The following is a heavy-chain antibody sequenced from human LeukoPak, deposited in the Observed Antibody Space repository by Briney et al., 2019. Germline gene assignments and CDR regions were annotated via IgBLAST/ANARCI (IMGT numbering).Heavy chain of an antibody. CDR2: IYYSGST. CDR1: GGSISSYY. J-gene: IGHJ3*02. D-gene: IGHD1-26*01. V-gene: IGHV4-59*01. CDR3: ARALGATKDDAFDI. Sequence: SETLSLTCTVSGGSISSYYWSWIRQPPGKGPEWIGYIYYSGSTNYNPSLKSRVTISVDTSKNQFSLKLSSVTAADTAVYYCARALGATKDDAFDIWGQGTMVTVSS.